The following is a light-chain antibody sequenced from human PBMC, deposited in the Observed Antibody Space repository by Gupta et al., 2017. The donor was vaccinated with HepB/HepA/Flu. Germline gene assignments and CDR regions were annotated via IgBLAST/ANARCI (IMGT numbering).Light chain of an antibody. CDR2: DVF. Sequence: SALTQPASVSGSPGPSITISCTGTSSDVGAQNFVSWYQQHPGKAPKLIIYDVFNRPSGVSNRFSGSKSGNTASLTISGRQAEDEADYHCKAYATTYTYVFGTGTKVTVL. CDR3: KAYATTYTYV. V-gene: IGLV2-14*03. CDR1: SSDVGAQNF. J-gene: IGLJ1*01.